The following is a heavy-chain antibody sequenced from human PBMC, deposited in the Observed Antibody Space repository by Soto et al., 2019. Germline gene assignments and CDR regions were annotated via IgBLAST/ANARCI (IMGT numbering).Heavy chain of an antibody. D-gene: IGHD3-3*01. Sequence: SETLSLTCTFSGGSISSSSYYLGWIRQPPGKGLEWIGSIYYSGSTYYNPSLKSRVTISVDTSKNQFSLKLSSVTAADTAVYYCARQPLTTYYDFWSGYGPKGYYFDYWGQGTLVTVS. V-gene: IGHV4-39*01. CDR3: ARQPLTTYYDFWSGYGPKGYYFDY. CDR1: GGSISSSSYY. CDR2: IYYSGST. J-gene: IGHJ4*02.